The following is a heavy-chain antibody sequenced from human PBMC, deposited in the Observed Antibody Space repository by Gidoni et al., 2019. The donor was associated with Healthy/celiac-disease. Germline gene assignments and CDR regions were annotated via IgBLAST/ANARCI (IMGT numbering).Heavy chain of an antibody. V-gene: IGHV3-23*01. J-gene: IGHJ6*02. Sequence: EVQLLASGGALVQPGGSLCLSCAASGFTFSSSATSWVRHAPGKGLEWVSAISGSGGSTYYADSVKGRFTISRDNSKNTLYLQMNSLRAEDTAVYYCAKDLTPSYYYGSGSYKLHYYYYGMDVWGQGTTVTVSS. CDR3: AKDLTPSYYYGSGSYKLHYYYYGMDV. CDR1: GFTFSSSA. CDR2: ISGSGGST. D-gene: IGHD3-10*01.